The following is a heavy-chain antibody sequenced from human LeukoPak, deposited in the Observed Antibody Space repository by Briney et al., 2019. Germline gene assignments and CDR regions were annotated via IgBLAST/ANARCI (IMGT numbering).Heavy chain of an antibody. D-gene: IGHD6-13*01. J-gene: IGHJ4*02. CDR1: GFSFSSYG. Sequence: PGGSLRLSCAASGFSFSSYGMHWVRQAPGKGLEWVAVIWYDGSNKYYADSLKGRFTISRDNSKNTLYLQMNSLRAEDTAVYYCARDDHGIVAAGIDYWGQGTLVTASS. CDR2: IWYDGSNK. V-gene: IGHV3-33*01. CDR3: ARDDHGIVAAGIDY.